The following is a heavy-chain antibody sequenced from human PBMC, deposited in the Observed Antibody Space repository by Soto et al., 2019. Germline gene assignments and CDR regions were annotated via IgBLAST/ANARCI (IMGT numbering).Heavy chain of an antibody. V-gene: IGHV3-30*18. CDR2: ISYDGSNK. CDR3: AKARGYVVVPANSYFDY. D-gene: IGHD2-2*01. Sequence: QVQLVESGGGVVQPGRSLRLSCAASGFTFSSYGMHWVRQAPGKGLEWVAVISYDGSNKYYADSVKGRFTISRDNSKNTLYQQMNSLRAEDTAVYYCAKARGYVVVPANSYFDYWGQGALVTVPS. CDR1: GFTFSSYG. J-gene: IGHJ4*02.